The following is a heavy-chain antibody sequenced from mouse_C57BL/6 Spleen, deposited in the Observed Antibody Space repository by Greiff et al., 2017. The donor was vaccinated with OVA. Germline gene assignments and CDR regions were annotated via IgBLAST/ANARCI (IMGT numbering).Heavy chain of an antibody. CDR3: ARRYGSSYAYAMDY. CDR1: GYAFSSYW. CDR2: IYPGDGDT. V-gene: IGHV1-80*01. D-gene: IGHD1-1*01. J-gene: IGHJ4*01. Sequence: ESGAELVKPGASVKISCKASGYAFSSYWMNWVKQRPGKGLEWIGQIYPGDGDTNYNGKFKGKATLTADKSSSTAYMQLSSLTSEDSAVYFCARRYGSSYAYAMDYWGQGTSVTVSS.